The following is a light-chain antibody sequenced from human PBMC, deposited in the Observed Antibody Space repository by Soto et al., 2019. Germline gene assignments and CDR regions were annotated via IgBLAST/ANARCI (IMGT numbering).Light chain of an antibody. V-gene: IGLV2-11*01. CDR3: CSYAGTYTGV. J-gene: IGLJ1*01. Sequence: QSVLTRPRSVSGSPGQSVSISCTGTSSDVGRYSYVSWYQQHPGKAPKLMIYDVSERPSGVPDRFSGSKSGNTASLTISGLQAEDEADYYCCSYAGTYTGVFGTGTRSPS. CDR2: DVS. CDR1: SSDVGRYSY.